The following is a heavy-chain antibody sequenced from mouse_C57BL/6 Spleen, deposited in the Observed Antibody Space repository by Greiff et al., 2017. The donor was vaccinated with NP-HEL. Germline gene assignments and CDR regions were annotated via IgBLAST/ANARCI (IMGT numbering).Heavy chain of an antibody. CDR1: GFTFSSYA. J-gene: IGHJ2*01. CDR3: TRVYYGSPFYYFDY. Sequence: EVKLVESGEGLVKPGGSLKLSCAASGFTFSSYAMSWVRQTPEKRLEWVAYISSGGDYIYYADTVKGRFTISRDNARNTLYLQMSSLKSEDTAMYYCTRVYYGSPFYYFDYWGQGTTLTVSS. CDR2: ISSGGDYI. D-gene: IGHD1-1*01. V-gene: IGHV5-9-1*02.